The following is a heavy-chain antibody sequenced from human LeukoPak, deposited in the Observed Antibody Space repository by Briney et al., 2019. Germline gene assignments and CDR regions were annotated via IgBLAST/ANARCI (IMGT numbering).Heavy chain of an antibody. J-gene: IGHJ4*02. D-gene: IGHD3-3*01. Sequence: GGSLRLSCAASGFTFSSYAMHWVRQAPGKGLEWVAVISYDGSNKYYADSVKGRFTISRDNSKNTLYLQMNSLRAEDTAVYYCARASGDFWSGYWIDYWGQGTLVTVSS. V-gene: IGHV3-30-3*01. CDR3: ARASGDFWSGYWIDY. CDR1: GFTFSSYA. CDR2: ISYDGSNK.